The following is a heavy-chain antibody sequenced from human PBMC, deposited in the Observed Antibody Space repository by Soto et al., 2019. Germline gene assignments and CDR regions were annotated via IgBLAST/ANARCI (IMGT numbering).Heavy chain of an antibody. J-gene: IGHJ6*03. Sequence: GESLKISCKGSGYSFTSYWIGWVRQMPGKGLEWMGIIYPGDSDTRYSPSFQGQVTISADKSISTAYLQWSSLKASDTAMYYCARHLTPDLLYYYYMDVWGKGTTVTVSS. V-gene: IGHV5-51*01. CDR3: ARHLTPDLLYYYYMDV. CDR2: IYPGDSDT. CDR1: GYSFTSYW. D-gene: IGHD3-9*01.